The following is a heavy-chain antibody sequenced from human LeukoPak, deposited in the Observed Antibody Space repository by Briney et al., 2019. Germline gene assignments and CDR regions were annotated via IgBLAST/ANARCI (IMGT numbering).Heavy chain of an antibody. J-gene: IGHJ3*02. Sequence: PGGSLRLSCAASGFTVSSNYMSWVRQAPGRGLEWVSIIYSSGSTYYADSVKGRFTISRDNSKNTLYLQMNSLRAEDTAVYYCAKGIYGDYAIWGQGTMVTVSS. CDR2: IYSSGST. CDR1: GFTVSSNY. V-gene: IGHV3-53*01. CDR3: AKGIYGDYAI. D-gene: IGHD4-17*01.